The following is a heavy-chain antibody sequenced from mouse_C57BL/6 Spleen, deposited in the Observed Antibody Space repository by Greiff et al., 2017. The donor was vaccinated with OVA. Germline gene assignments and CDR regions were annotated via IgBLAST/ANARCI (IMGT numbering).Heavy chain of an antibody. CDR3: ASPITTVVATDYYAMDY. D-gene: IGHD1-1*01. V-gene: IGHV5-17*01. Sequence: EVKVVESGGGLVKPGGSLKLSCAASGFTFSDYGMHWVRQAPEKGLEWVAYISSGSSTIYYAATVKGRFTISRDNAKNTLFLQMTSLRSEDTAMYYCASPITTVVATDYYAMDYWGQGTSVTVSS. CDR2: ISSGSSTI. J-gene: IGHJ4*01. CDR1: GFTFSDYG.